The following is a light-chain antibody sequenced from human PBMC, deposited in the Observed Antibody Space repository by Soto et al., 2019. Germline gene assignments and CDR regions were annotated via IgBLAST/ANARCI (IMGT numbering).Light chain of an antibody. V-gene: IGKV1-27*01. CDR3: QKYNSAPPT. J-gene: IGKJ1*01. Sequence: DIQMTQSPSSLSASVGDRVTITCRASQGIGDYLAWYQQKPGKAPKLLIYATSALQSGVPSRFSGSRSGTDFTLTISSLQPEDVATHYCQKYNSAPPTFGQGTKVDIK. CDR1: QGIGDY. CDR2: ATS.